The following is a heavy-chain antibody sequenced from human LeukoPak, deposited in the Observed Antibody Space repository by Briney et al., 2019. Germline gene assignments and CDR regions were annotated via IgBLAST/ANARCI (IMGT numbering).Heavy chain of an antibody. D-gene: IGHD3-10*01. CDR3: ARHRPMVRGVNPIDY. V-gene: IGHV4-34*01. J-gene: IGHJ4*02. Sequence: ETLALTCAVDGGSFSGYYWSGIRQPPGRGLEVIWEINHIGSTNYNPALKRRVTISVDTSKSRFSLKLSSVTDADTAVYYCARHRPMVRGVNPIDYWGQGTLVTVSS. CDR1: GGSFSGYY. CDR2: INHIGST.